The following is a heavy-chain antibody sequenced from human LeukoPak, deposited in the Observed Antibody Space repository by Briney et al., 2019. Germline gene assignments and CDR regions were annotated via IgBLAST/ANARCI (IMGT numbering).Heavy chain of an antibody. V-gene: IGHV1-69*13. Sequence: ASVKVSCKASGGTFSSYAISWVRQAPGQGLEWMGGIIPIFGTANHAQKFQGRVTITADESTSTAYMELSSLRSEDTAVYYCATDQPLYRAFDIWGQGTMVTVSS. D-gene: IGHD2-15*01. J-gene: IGHJ3*02. CDR3: ATDQPLYRAFDI. CDR1: GGTFSSYA. CDR2: IIPIFGTA.